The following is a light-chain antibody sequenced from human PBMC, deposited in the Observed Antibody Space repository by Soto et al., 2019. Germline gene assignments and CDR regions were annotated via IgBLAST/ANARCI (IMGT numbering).Light chain of an antibody. Sequence: EIVLTQSPATLSLSPGERATLSCRTSQSISSYLVWYQQKPGQPPRVLIYDASNRATGIPVRFSGSGSGTDFTLTLSSLEPEEFAVYYCLQRSNWPLTFGPGTKIDIK. CDR1: QSISSY. CDR3: LQRSNWPLT. CDR2: DAS. V-gene: IGKV3-11*01. J-gene: IGKJ3*01.